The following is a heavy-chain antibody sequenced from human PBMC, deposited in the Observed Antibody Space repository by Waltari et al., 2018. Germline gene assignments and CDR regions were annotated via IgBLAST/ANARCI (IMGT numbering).Heavy chain of an antibody. CDR2: IYSGGNT. J-gene: IGHJ4*02. CDR3: ARVATSSYEYYFDY. CDR1: GFTVSSNS. Sequence: EVQLVESRGGLIQPGGSLRLSCAASGFTVSSNSMTWVRQAPGKGLEWVSLIYSGGNTHYADSVKGRFTVSTDNSKNTLYLQMNSLRPEDTAVYYCARVATSSYEYYFDYWGRGTLVTVSS. V-gene: IGHV3-53*01. D-gene: IGHD3-3*01.